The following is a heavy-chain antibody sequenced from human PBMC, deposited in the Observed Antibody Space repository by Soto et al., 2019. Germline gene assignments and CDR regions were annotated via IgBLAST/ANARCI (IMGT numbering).Heavy chain of an antibody. CDR1: GYTFTSYG. V-gene: IGHV1-18*01. CDR2: ISAYNGNT. Sequence: QVQLVQSGAEVKKPGASVKVSCKASGYTFTSYGISWVRQAPGQGLEWMGWISAYNGNTNYAQKLQGRGTMTTDTSTSTAYMELRSLRSDDTAVYYCARGPRFLRFWGELRQGYAFDIWGQGTMVTVSS. D-gene: IGHD1-7*01. J-gene: IGHJ3*02. CDR3: ARGPRFLRFWGELRQGYAFDI.